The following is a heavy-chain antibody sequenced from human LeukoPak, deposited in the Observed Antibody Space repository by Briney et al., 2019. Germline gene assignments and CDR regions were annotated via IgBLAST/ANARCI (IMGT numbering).Heavy chain of an antibody. CDR2: IYYSGST. CDR3: ASWGGLWRDLNAFDI. D-gene: IGHD2-8*02. V-gene: IGHV4-59*08. CDR1: GVSISSYY. J-gene: IGHJ3*02. Sequence: PSETLSLTCTVPGVSISSYYWSWIRQPPGKGLEWIGYIYYSGSTNYNPSLKSRVTISVDTSKNQFSLKLSSVTAADTAVYYCASWGGLWRDLNAFDIWGQGTMVTVSS.